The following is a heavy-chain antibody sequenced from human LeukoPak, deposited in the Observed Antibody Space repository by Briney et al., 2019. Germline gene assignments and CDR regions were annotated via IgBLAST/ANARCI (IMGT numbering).Heavy chain of an antibody. Sequence: SETLSLTCTVSGGSISSYYWSWIGQPPGKGLEWIGYIYYSGSTNYNPSLKSRVTISVDTSKNQFSLKLSSVTAADTAVYYCARAGPHGGWNYVYWGQGTLVTVSS. CDR3: ARAGPHGGWNYVY. CDR2: IYYSGST. J-gene: IGHJ4*02. V-gene: IGHV4-59*01. D-gene: IGHD6-19*01. CDR1: GGSISSYY.